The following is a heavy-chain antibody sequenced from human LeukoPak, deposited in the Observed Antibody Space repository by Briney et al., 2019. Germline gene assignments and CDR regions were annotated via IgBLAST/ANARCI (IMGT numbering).Heavy chain of an antibody. CDR3: ARGYCSSTSCLGSSNWFDP. J-gene: IGHJ5*02. V-gene: IGHV4-31*03. D-gene: IGHD2-2*01. Sequence: SETLSLTCTVSGGSISSGGCYWSWIRQHPGKGLEWIGYIYYSGSTYYNPSLKSRVTISVDTSKNQFSLKLSSVTAADTAVYYCARGYCSSTSCLGSSNWFDPWGQGTLVTVSS. CDR1: GGSISSGGCY. CDR2: IYYSGST.